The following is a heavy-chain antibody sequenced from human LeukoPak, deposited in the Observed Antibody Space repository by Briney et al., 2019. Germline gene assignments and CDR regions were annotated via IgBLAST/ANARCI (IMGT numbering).Heavy chain of an antibody. V-gene: IGHV4-34*01. Sequence: SETLSLTCAVYGGSFSGYYWSWIRQPPGKGLEWIGEINHSGSTNYNPSLKSRVTISVDTSKNQFSLKLSSVTAADTAVCYCARRRIRYCSGGSCYKNWFDPWGQGTLVTVSS. CDR1: GGSFSGYY. D-gene: IGHD2-15*01. CDR2: INHSGST. CDR3: ARRRIRYCSGGSCYKNWFDP. J-gene: IGHJ5*02.